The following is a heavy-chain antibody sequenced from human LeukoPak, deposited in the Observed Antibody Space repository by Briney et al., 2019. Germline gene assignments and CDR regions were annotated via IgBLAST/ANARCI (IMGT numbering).Heavy chain of an antibody. CDR3: ARDLEVRGVLYYFDY. CDR2: INPNSGGT. J-gene: IGHJ4*02. D-gene: IGHD3-10*01. V-gene: IGHV1-2*02. CDR1: GYTFSDYY. Sequence: ASVKVSCKASGYTFSDYYMHWVRQAPGQGLEWMGWINPNSGGTNYAQKFQDRVTMTRDTSISTACMELSRLRSDDTAVYYCARDLEVRGVLYYFDYWGQGTPVTVSS.